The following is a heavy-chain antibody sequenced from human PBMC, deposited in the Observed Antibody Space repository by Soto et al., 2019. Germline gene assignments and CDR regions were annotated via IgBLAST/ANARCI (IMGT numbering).Heavy chain of an antibody. CDR3: ERRYGYNFDY. Sequence: NPSETLSLTCTVSGGSISSYYWSWIRQPPGKGLEWIGYIYYSGSTNYNPSLKSRVTISVDTSKNQFSLKLSSVTAADTAVYNCERRYGYNFDYRGQGPLVTVSS. CDR2: IYYSGST. D-gene: IGHD1-1*01. J-gene: IGHJ4*02. CDR1: GGSISSYY. V-gene: IGHV4-59*08.